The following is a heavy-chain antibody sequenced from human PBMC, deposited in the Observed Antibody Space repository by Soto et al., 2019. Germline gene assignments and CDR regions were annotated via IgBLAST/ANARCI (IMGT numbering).Heavy chain of an antibody. J-gene: IGHJ6*02. CDR3: ARDSRRSYYYYGMDV. D-gene: IGHD4-17*01. CDR1: GGSISSGGYY. Sequence: SETLSLTCTVSGGSISSGGYYWSWLRQHPGKGLEWIGYIYYSGSTYYNPSLKSRVTISVDTSKNQFSLKLSSVTAADTAVYYCARDSRRSYYYYGMDVWGRGTTVTVSS. V-gene: IGHV4-31*03. CDR2: IYYSGST.